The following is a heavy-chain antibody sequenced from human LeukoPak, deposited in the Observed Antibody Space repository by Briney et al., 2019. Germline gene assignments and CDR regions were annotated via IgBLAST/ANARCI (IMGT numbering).Heavy chain of an antibody. Sequence: GASVKVSCKAFGYTFTSNYMHWVRHAPAQGPEWMGVISPSGGSTTYAQKFQGRVTLTRDMSTSTDYLELSSLRSEDTAVYYCARDNSVRDEAWWFNPWGQGTLVTVSS. D-gene: IGHD5-24*01. V-gene: IGHV1-46*01. CDR1: GYTFTSNY. CDR2: ISPSGGST. CDR3: ARDNSVRDEAWWFNP. J-gene: IGHJ5*02.